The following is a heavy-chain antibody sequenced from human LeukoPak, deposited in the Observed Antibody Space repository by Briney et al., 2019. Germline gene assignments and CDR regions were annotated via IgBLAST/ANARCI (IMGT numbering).Heavy chain of an antibody. D-gene: IGHD7-27*01. J-gene: IGHJ4*02. CDR1: GFTFSSYI. Sequence: GGSLRLSCAASGFTFSSYIMNWVRQAPGKGLEWVSSISSSSDYIYYVDSVKGRFTISRDNAKKSLYLQMNSLRAEDTAVYYCAKVATGEDGYWGQGTLVTVSS. V-gene: IGHV3-21*01. CDR2: ISSSSDYI. CDR3: AKVATGEDGY.